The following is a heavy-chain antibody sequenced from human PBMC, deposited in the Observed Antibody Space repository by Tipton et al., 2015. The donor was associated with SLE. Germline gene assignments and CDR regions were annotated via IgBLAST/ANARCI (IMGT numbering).Heavy chain of an antibody. V-gene: IGHV4-38-2*02. D-gene: IGHD3-22*01. CDR2: ISHSGNI. CDR3: ARHDYDSNGYYQHYFDD. Sequence: TLSLTCTVSGGYFWGWIQQSPEKGLEWIGSISHSGNIYYNPSLKSRVSMSIDTSRNEVFLRLSSVTAADTAVYYCARHDYDSNGYYQHYFDDWGQGTLVTVSS. J-gene: IGHJ4*02. CDR1: GGYF.